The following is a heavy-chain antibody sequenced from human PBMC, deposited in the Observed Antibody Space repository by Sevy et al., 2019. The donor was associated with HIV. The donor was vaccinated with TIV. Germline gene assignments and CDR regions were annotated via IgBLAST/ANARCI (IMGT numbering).Heavy chain of an antibody. CDR2: MSHDGNYK. Sequence: GGSLRLSCAASGFTFSDYDMHWVPQAPGKGLEWVAVMSHDGNYKNHADSVKVRFTISRDNFKITLYLQMNSLGVEDTAVYFCARLFSCGGDCYYLDYWGQGAPVTVSS. CDR1: GFTFSDYD. CDR3: ARLFSCGGDCYYLDY. J-gene: IGHJ4*02. D-gene: IGHD2-21*02. V-gene: IGHV3-30*04.